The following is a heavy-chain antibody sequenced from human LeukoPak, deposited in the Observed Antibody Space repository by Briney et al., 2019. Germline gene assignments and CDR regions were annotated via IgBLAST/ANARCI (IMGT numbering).Heavy chain of an antibody. CDR2: IRSGGTNT. V-gene: IGHV3-48*01. Sequence: GSLRLSCAASGFTFSSFSMNWVRQAPGKGLEWVSYIRSGGTNTDYTGSVKGRFTISRDNSKNTLYLQMNSLRAEDTAVYYCARDWTYGDYGMIDYWGQGTLVTVSS. CDR3: ARDWTYGDYGMIDY. CDR1: GFTFSSFS. J-gene: IGHJ4*02. D-gene: IGHD4-17*01.